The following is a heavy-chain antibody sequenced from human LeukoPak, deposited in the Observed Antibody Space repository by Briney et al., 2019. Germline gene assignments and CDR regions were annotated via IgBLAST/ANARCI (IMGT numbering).Heavy chain of an antibody. CDR3: AIAAEIDY. CDR1: GGSISSSSYY. D-gene: IGHD6-13*01. CDR2: IYYSGST. J-gene: IGHJ4*02. Sequence: PSETLSLTCTVSGGSISSSSYYWGWIRQPPGKGLEWIGSIYYSGSTYYNPSLKSRVTISVDTSKNQFSLKLSSVTAADTAVYYCAIAAEIDYWSQGTLVTVSS. V-gene: IGHV4-39*01.